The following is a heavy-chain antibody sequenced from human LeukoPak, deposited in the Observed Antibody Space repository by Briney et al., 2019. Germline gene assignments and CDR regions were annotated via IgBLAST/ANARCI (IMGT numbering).Heavy chain of an antibody. V-gene: IGHV4-59*01. D-gene: IGHD2/OR15-2a*01. CDR2: IYYSGST. Sequence: SETLSLTCTVSGGSISSYYWSWIRQPPGKGLEWIGNIYYSGSTNYNPSLKSRVTISVDTSKNQFSLKLSSVTAADTAVYYCARADLLLDAFDIWGQGTMVTVSS. CDR3: ARADLLLDAFDI. J-gene: IGHJ3*02. CDR1: GGSISSYY.